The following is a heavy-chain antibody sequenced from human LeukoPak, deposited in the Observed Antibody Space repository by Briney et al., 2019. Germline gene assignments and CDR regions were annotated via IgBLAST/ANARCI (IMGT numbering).Heavy chain of an antibody. CDR1: GYTLTELS. Sequence: ASVKVSRKVSGYTLTELSMHWVRQAPGKGLEWMGGFDPEDGETIYAQKFQGRVTMTEDTSTDTAYMELSSLRSEDTAVYYCATVRHCSSTSCYRFPYGMDVWGQGTTVTVSS. CDR3: ATVRHCSSTSCYRFPYGMDV. V-gene: IGHV1-24*01. CDR2: FDPEDGET. D-gene: IGHD2-2*02. J-gene: IGHJ6*02.